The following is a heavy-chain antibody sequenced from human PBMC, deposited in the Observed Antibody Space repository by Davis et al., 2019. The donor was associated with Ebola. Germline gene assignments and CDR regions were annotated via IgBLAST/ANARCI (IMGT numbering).Heavy chain of an antibody. CDR2: IYYSGST. J-gene: IGHJ6*02. CDR3: ARGGIAAAATGSTVTYYYYGMDV. V-gene: IGHV4-59*01. CDR1: GGSISSYY. D-gene: IGHD6-13*01. Sequence: MPGGSLRLSCTVSGGSISSYYWSWIRQPPGKGLEWIGYIYYSGSTNYNPSLKSRVTISVDTSKNQFSLKLSSVTAADTAVYYCARGGIAAAATGSTVTYYYYGMDVWGQGTTVTVSS.